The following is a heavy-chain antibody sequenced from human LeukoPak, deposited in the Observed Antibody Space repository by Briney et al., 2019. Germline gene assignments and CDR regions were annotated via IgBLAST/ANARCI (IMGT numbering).Heavy chain of an antibody. J-gene: IGHJ4*02. CDR1: GFTFSSYA. D-gene: IGHD1-26*01. CDR3: ARGGSYPHYYFDY. Sequence: GESLRLSCAASGFTFSSYAMHWVRQAPGKGLEWVAIIWSDGNNKYYADSVEGRFTISRDNSKNTLYLQMNSLRAEDTAVYYCARGGSYPHYYFDYWGQGTLVTVSS. V-gene: IGHV3-30*02. CDR2: IWSDGNNK.